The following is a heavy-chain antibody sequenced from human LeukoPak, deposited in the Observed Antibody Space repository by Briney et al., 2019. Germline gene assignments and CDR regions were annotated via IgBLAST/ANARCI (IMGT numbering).Heavy chain of an antibody. CDR3: ASLERWLQV. D-gene: IGHD5-24*01. V-gene: IGHV3-53*01. Sequence: GGSLRLSCAASGFTVSRNYMSRVRQAPGKGLEWVSVIYSDGETYYADSVKGRFTISRDDSKNTLYLQMNNLRVEDTAVYYCASLERWLQVWGQGTPVTVSS. J-gene: IGHJ4*02. CDR2: IYSDGET. CDR1: GFTVSRNY.